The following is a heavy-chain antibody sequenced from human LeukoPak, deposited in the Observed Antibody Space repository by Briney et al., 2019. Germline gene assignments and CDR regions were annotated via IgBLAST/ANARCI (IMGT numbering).Heavy chain of an antibody. CDR2: IIPIFGTA. D-gene: IGHD2-2*01. J-gene: IGHJ6*02. CDR3: ARDLGEADIVVVPAANDPHYYYYGMDV. Sequence: SVKVPCTASGGTFSSYAISWVRQAPGQGLEWMGGIIPIFGTANYAQKFQGRVTITADESTSTAYMELSSLRSEDTAVYYCARDLGEADIVVVPAANDPHYYYYGMDVWGQGTTVTVSS. CDR1: GGTFSSYA. V-gene: IGHV1-69*01.